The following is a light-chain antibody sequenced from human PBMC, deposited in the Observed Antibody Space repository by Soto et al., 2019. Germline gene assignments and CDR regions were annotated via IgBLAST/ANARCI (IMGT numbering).Light chain of an antibody. Sequence: DVQMTQSPSSLSASVGDSVTITCRSSQTVKTYLNWYQHKPGKAPQLLIYASSRLQTGVASRFSGSGSGTYFSLTISSLQPEDFATYYCQKTSTTPGTFGQGTKVEIK. J-gene: IGKJ1*01. CDR2: ASS. V-gene: IGKV1-39*01. CDR3: QKTSTTPGT. CDR1: QTVKTY.